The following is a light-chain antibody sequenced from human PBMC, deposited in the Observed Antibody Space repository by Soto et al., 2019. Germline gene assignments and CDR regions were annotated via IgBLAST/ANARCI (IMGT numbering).Light chain of an antibody. J-gene: IGKJ1*01. Sequence: DIHMTQSPSSLSASVGDRVTITCRAIQSISSYLNWYQQKPGKAPKLLIYKAANLADEVPSRFAGSGSGTDFTLTITRLQPDDFETYYCQHYNSFSRTFGQGTKVDIK. V-gene: IGKV1-5*03. CDR3: QHYNSFSRT. CDR2: KAA. CDR1: QSISSY.